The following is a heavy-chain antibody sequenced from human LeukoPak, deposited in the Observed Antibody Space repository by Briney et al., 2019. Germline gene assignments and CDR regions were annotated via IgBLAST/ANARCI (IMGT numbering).Heavy chain of an antibody. D-gene: IGHD3-3*01. CDR2: ISGSGGST. Sequence: GGSLRLSCAASGFTFSSYAMSWVRQAPGKGLEWVSAISGSGGSTYYADSVKGRFTISRDNSKNTLYLQMESLRDEDTAVYFCGRQTNDFGSGFCDFWGQGTLVTVSS. CDR3: GRQTNDFGSGFCDF. CDR1: GFTFSSYA. V-gene: IGHV3-23*01. J-gene: IGHJ4*02.